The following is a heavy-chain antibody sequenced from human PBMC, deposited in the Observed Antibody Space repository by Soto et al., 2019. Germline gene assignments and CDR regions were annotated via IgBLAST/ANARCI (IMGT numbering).Heavy chain of an antibody. CDR1: GGSVSSGSYY. V-gene: IGHV4-61*01. J-gene: IGHJ3*02. CDR2: IYSMGST. Sequence: SETLSLTCTVSGGSVSSGSYYWSWILQPPGKGLDWIGYIYSMGSTNYNPSRKSRVTISVDTSKNQFSLKLSSVTAADTAVYYCARSAGYYDSSGVYAFDIWCQGTMVTVSS. CDR3: ARSAGYYDSSGVYAFDI. D-gene: IGHD3-22*01.